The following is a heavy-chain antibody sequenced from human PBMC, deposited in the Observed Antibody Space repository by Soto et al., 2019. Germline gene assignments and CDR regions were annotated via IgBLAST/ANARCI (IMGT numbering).Heavy chain of an antibody. Sequence: EVQLLESGGGLVQPGGSLRLSCAASGFTFSSYAMSWIRQAPGKGLEWVSLIRGSGGCTYYADSVKGRFTISRDNSKNTVYFQMNSLRAEDTAVYDCATHESAAAPDYWGQGTLFTVSS. J-gene: IGHJ4*02. D-gene: IGHD6-13*01. V-gene: IGHV3-23*01. CDR2: IRGSGGCT. CDR1: GFTFSSYA. CDR3: ATHESAAAPDY.